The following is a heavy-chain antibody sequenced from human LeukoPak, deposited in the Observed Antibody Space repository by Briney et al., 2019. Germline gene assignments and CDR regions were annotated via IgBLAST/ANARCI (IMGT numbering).Heavy chain of an antibody. V-gene: IGHV7-4-1*02. Sequence: ASVKVSCKASGYTFTSYATNWVRQAPGQGLEWMGWINTNTGNPTYAQGFTGRFVFSLDSSVSTAYLQISSLKAEDTAVYYCARGGPNWNYGNYFDYWGQGTLVTVSS. CDR3: ARGGPNWNYGNYFDY. D-gene: IGHD1-7*01. J-gene: IGHJ4*02. CDR2: INTNTGNP. CDR1: GYTFTSYA.